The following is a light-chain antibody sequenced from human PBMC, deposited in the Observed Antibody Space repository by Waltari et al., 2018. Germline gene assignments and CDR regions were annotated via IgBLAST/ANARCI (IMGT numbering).Light chain of an antibody. CDR2: DVS. Sequence: DVVMTQTPLSLSVTPGQPAPISCKSSPSLLHSDDKTYLHWYQQKSGQSPRLLICDVSSRFSGVSDRFSGSGSGTDFTLKISRVEAEDVGIYYCMQGLHLPYTFGQGTRLEIK. V-gene: IGKV2-29*02. J-gene: IGKJ2*01. CDR1: PSLLHSDDKTY. CDR3: MQGLHLPYT.